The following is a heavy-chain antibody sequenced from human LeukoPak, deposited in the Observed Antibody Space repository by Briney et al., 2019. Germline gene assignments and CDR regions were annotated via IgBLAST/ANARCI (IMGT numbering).Heavy chain of an antibody. D-gene: IGHD3-3*01. Sequence: GESLKISCKGSGYNFASYWIAWVRQMPGKGLEWMGIIYPGDSDTRYSPSFQGQVTISADKSISTAYLQWSSLKASDTAMYYCARQRPSFGVVIYDAFDIWGQGTMVTVSS. J-gene: IGHJ3*02. CDR2: IYPGDSDT. CDR3: ARQRPSFGVVIYDAFDI. V-gene: IGHV5-51*01. CDR1: GYNFASYW.